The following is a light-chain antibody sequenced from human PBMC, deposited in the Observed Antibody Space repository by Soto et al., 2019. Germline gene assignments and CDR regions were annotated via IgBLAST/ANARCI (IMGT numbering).Light chain of an antibody. Sequence: EIVLTQSPGTLSLSPGERATLSCRASQSLASNYLAWYQQKPGQAPRLLIYTASTRATGIPDRFSGSGSGTDFTLTISRLEPEEFAVYYCQHYESSLPSYTFGQGTKLEVK. CDR3: QHYESSLPSYT. CDR1: QSLASNY. J-gene: IGKJ2*01. V-gene: IGKV3-20*01. CDR2: TAS.